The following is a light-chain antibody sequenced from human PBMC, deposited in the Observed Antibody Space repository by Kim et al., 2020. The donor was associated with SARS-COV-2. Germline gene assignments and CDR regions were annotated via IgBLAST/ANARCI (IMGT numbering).Light chain of an antibody. J-gene: IGLJ3*02. CDR1: GNDVGNEG. CDR2: RDN. Sequence: QTATLTCTGNGNDVGNEGAAWLQQHQGHPPKLLFYRDNNRPSGISERLSASRSGNTASLTITGLQPADEADYYCSAWDSRLSAWVFGGGTQLTVL. V-gene: IGLV10-54*01. CDR3: SAWDSRLSAWV.